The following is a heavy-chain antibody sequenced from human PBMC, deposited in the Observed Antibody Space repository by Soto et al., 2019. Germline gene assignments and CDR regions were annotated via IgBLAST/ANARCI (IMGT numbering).Heavy chain of an antibody. V-gene: IGHV4-59*01. D-gene: IGHD2-15*01. CDR3: ASSAGDCSGGSCYIDY. J-gene: IGHJ4*02. Sequence: SETLSLTCTVSGGSISSYYWSWIRQPPGKGLEWIGYIYYSGSTNYNPSLKSRVTISVDTSKNQFSLKLSSVTAADTAVYYCASSAGDCSGGSCYIDYWGQGTLVTVSS. CDR2: IYYSGST. CDR1: GGSISSYY.